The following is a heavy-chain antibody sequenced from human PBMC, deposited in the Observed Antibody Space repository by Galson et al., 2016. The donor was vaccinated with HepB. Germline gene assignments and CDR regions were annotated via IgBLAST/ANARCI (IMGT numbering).Heavy chain of an antibody. J-gene: IGHJ4*02. CDR1: GGSISPYY. D-gene: IGHD4-17*01. CDR3: ARSNFGDYIHY. CDR2: IYYKGNT. V-gene: IGHV4-59*01. Sequence: SETLSLTCSVSGGSISPYYWSWIRQPPGKGLEWIGYIYYKGNTDYNPSLRGRVTMPVDTSKNHFSLKLTSVTAADTAIYYCARSNFGDYIHYWGQGALVTVSS.